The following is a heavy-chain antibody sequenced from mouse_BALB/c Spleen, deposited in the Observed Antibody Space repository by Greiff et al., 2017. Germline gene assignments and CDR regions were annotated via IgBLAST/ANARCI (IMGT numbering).Heavy chain of an antibody. J-gene: IGHJ4*01. CDR2: ISSGGSYT. CDR3: ARRDYYVSSYDAMDY. CDR1: GFTFSSYG. Sequence: EVQGVESGGDLVKPGGSLKLSCAASGFTFSSYGMSWVRQTPDKRLEWVATISSGGSYTYYPDSVKGRFTISRDNAKNTLYLQMSSLKSEDTAMYYCARRDYYVSSYDAMDYWGQGTSVTVSS. D-gene: IGHD1-1*01. V-gene: IGHV5-6*01.